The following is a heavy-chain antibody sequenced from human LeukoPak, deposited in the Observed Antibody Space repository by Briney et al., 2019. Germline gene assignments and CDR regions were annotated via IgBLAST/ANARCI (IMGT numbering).Heavy chain of an antibody. J-gene: IGHJ5*02. D-gene: IGHD3-10*01. V-gene: IGHV4-39*07. CDR2: IYYSGST. CDR1: GGSLSSSSYY. CDR3: ARLGPDFITMVRGVIGSWFDP. Sequence: SETLSLTCTVSGGSLSSSSYYWGWIRQPPGKGLEWIGSIYYSGSTYYNPSLKSRVTISVDTSKNQFSLKLSSVTAADTAVYYCARLGPDFITMVRGVIGSWFDPWGQGTLVTVSS.